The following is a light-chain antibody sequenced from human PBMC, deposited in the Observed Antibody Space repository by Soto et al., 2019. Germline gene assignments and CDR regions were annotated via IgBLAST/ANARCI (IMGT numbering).Light chain of an antibody. CDR3: LQDINYPWT. V-gene: IGKV1-6*01. J-gene: IGKJ1*01. Sequence: QVTQYKTSLSASVGDRVTITCRASQSISSYLNWYQQKPGKAPKLLIYAASSLQSGVPPRFSGSGSGTDFTLAISSLQPEDSATYYCLQDINYPWTFGQVT. CDR2: AAS. CDR1: QSISSY.